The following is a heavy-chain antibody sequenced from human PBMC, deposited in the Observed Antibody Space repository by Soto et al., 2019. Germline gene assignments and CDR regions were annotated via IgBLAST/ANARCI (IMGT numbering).Heavy chain of an antibody. J-gene: IGHJ4*02. CDR2: VSGYNDKT. Sequence: APVKVSCKASGYTFTNHGISWVRQAPGQGLEWVGWVSGYNDKTKSAQKFQGRVTMTTDTSTSTAYMELRSLRSDDTAVYYCARDFYPVAYFFDYWGQGTLVTVSS. CDR3: ARDFYPVAYFFDY. D-gene: IGHD2-21*01. V-gene: IGHV1-18*04. CDR1: GYTFTNHG.